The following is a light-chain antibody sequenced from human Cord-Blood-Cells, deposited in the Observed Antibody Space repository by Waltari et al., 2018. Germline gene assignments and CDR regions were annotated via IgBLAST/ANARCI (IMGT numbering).Light chain of an antibody. J-gene: IGLJ3*02. CDR1: PGAVTMGLY. CDR3: LLSYRGARV. Sequence: QAVVTKEPSLTVSPGGTVTLTCGSSPGAVTMGLYPYWSQQKPGQAPRTLIYDTSTTHSWTPARFSGSLLGGKAALTLAGAQPEDEAEYYCLLSYRGARVFGGGTQLPVL. V-gene: IGLV7-46*01. CDR2: DTS.